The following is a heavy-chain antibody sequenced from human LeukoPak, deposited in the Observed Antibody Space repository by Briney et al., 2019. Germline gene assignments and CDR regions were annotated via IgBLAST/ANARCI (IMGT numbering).Heavy chain of an antibody. CDR3: ARGKLLRYFDWLSYGMDV. D-gene: IGHD3-9*01. V-gene: IGHV3-7*03. CDR1: GFTFSSYW. Sequence: GGSLRLSCAASGFTFSSYWMSWVRQAPGKGLEWVANIKQDGSEKYYVDSVKGRFTISRDNAKNSLYLQMNSLRAEDTAVCYCARGKLLRYFDWLSYGMDVWGKGTTVTVSS. J-gene: IGHJ6*04. CDR2: IKQDGSEK.